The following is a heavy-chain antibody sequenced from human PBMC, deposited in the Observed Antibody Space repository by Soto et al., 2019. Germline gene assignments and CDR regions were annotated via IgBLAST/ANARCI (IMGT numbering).Heavy chain of an antibody. J-gene: IGHJ6*02. V-gene: IGHV4-61*01. CDR1: GGSVSSGSYY. D-gene: IGHD2-2*01. Sequence: QVQLQESGPGLVKPSETLSLTCTVSGGSVSSGSYYWSWIRQPPGKGLEWIGYIYYSGSTNYHPSLKIRVPISVDTSKNQFSLKLSSVTAADTAVYYCARVRVVSDYYGMDVWGQGTTVTVSS. CDR2: IYYSGST. CDR3: ARVRVVSDYYGMDV.